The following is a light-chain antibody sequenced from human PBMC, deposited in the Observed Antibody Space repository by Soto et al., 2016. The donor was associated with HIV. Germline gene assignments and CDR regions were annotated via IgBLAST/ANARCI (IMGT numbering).Light chain of an antibody. CDR1: HDIGRS. J-gene: IGKJ1*01. Sequence: IQMTQSPAATSASLGDRLTITCRASHDIGRSLAWFQQKPGQAPVRLVFSASQLQRGVSSRFSGNGSGTDFTLTISSLQPEDFATYYCLQDYNYPRTFGQGTKVEIK. CDR2: SAS. CDR3: LQDYNYPRT. V-gene: IGKV1-6*01.